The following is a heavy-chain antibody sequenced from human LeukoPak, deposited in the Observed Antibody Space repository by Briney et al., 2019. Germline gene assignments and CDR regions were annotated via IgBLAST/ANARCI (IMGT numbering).Heavy chain of an antibody. V-gene: IGHV1-18*01. Sequence: ASVKVSCKASGYTFTNYGISWVRQAPGQGLERMGWISTYNGNTNYAQKLQGRVTMTTDTSTSTAYMELSRLRSDDTAVYYCARGGVYYDSSGYYYPTYYYYYGMDVWGQGTTVTVSS. D-gene: IGHD3-22*01. CDR3: ARGGVYYDSSGYYYPTYYYYYGMDV. J-gene: IGHJ6*02. CDR1: GYTFTNYG. CDR2: ISTYNGNT.